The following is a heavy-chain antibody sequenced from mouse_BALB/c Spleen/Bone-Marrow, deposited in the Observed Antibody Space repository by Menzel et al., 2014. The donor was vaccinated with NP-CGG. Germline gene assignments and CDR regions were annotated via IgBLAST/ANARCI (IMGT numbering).Heavy chain of an antibody. CDR3: ARGRTTVVSDY. V-gene: IGHV1-69*02. Sequence: VQLQQSGAEVVKPGASVQVSCKASGYTFTNYWMQWVKQRPGQGLEWIGEIEPSDSYTNYHQDFKGKATLTVDKSSSTAYMQRSRLTSEDSAVYYRARGRTTVVSDYWGQGTPRTVSS. D-gene: IGHD1-1*01. CDR1: GYTFTNYW. CDR2: IEPSDSYT. J-gene: IGHJ2*01.